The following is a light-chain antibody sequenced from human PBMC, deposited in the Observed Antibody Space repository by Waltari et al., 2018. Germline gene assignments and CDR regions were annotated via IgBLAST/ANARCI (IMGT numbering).Light chain of an antibody. Sequence: QSALTQPASVSGSPGQSLTISSTGSSSDVGAYTYVSWYQPHPGKSPKLMIFDVSSRPSVVSNRFSGSKSGNTASLTISGLQAEEEADYYCSSYISSSTLELFGGGTSLTVL. V-gene: IGLV2-14*03. J-gene: IGLJ2*01. CDR1: SSDVGAYTY. CDR3: SSYISSSTLEL. CDR2: DVS.